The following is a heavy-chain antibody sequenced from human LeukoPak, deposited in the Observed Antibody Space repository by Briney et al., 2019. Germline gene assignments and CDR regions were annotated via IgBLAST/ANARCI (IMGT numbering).Heavy chain of an antibody. CDR2: IPYDGSNK. Sequence: GGPLRLSCAASGFTFSSYAMHWVRQAPGKGLEWVALIPYDGSNKYYADSVKGRFTISRDNSKNTLYLQMNSLRAEDTAVYYCAKDGSSSWYLVYWGQGTLVTVSS. J-gene: IGHJ4*02. CDR1: GFTFSSYA. CDR3: AKDGSSSWYLVY. V-gene: IGHV3-30*04. D-gene: IGHD6-13*01.